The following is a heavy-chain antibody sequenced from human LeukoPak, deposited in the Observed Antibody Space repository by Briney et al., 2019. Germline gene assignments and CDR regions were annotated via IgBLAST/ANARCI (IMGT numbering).Heavy chain of an antibody. CDR2: INPNSGGT. J-gene: IGHJ6*03. CDR1: GYTFTDYY. D-gene: IGHD3-3*01. Sequence: ASVKVSCKASGYTFTDYYIHWVRQAPGQGLEWMGWINPNSGGTKYAQKFQGRVTMTRDTSISLAYVELSRLRSDDTAVYYCARDTARITIFGVAKYMDVWGKGTTVTVSS. CDR3: ARDTARITIFGVAKYMDV. V-gene: IGHV1-2*02.